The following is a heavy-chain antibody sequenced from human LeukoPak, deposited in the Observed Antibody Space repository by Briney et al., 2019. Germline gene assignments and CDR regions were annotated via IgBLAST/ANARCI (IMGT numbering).Heavy chain of an antibody. CDR1: GYEFATYW. CDR2: IYPGDSDT. V-gene: IGHV5-51*01. Sequence: GQSLKISCKTSGYEFATYWIAWVGQMPGKGLEWMGIIYPGDSDTRYSPSFQGQVTISADESVMTAYLHCTSLNCSDTAMYYCGRQADYNILTGYYKGHLDYWGQGTLVTVSS. CDR3: GRQADYNILTGYYKGHLDY. J-gene: IGHJ4*02. D-gene: IGHD3-9*01.